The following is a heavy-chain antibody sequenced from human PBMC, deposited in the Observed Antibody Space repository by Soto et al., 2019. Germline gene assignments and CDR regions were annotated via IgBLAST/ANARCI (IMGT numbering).Heavy chain of an antibody. Sequence: PGGSLXLSCAASGFTFSSYWMSWVRQAPGKGLEWVANIKQDGSEKYYVDSVKGRFTISRDNAKTSLYLQMNSLRAEDTAVYYCARGLSDDILTGPRIYYYYYGMDVWGQGTTVTVSS. D-gene: IGHD3-9*01. CDR3: ARGLSDDILTGPRIYYYYYGMDV. J-gene: IGHJ6*02. V-gene: IGHV3-7*05. CDR1: GFTFSSYW. CDR2: IKQDGSEK.